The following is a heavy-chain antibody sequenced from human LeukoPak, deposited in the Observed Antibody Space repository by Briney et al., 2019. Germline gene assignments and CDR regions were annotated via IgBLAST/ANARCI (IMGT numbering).Heavy chain of an antibody. CDR3: AKDGGYSYVYFSGRVGFDY. CDR2: ISGSGGST. V-gene: IGHV3-23*01. CDR1: GFTFSSYA. J-gene: IGHJ4*02. Sequence: GGSLRLSCAASGFTFSSYAMSWVRQAPGKGLEWVSAISGSGGSTYYADSVKGRFTISRDNSKNTLYLQMNSLRAEDTAVYYCAKDGGYSYVYFSGRVGFDYWGQGTLVTVSS. D-gene: IGHD5-18*01.